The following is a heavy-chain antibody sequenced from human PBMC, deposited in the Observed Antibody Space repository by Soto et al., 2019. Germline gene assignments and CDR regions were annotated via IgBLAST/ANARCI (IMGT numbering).Heavy chain of an antibody. Sequence: QVQLVQSGAEVKKPGASVKVSCKASGYTFTSYGISWVRQAPGQGLEWMGWISAYNGNTNYAQKLQGRVTMTTDTSTSTAYMELRSLRSDDTAVYYCARSCSGGSCYYSYYYYGMDVWGQGTTVTVSS. J-gene: IGHJ6*02. CDR3: ARSCSGGSCYYSYYYYGMDV. V-gene: IGHV1-18*04. CDR2: ISAYNGNT. D-gene: IGHD2-15*01. CDR1: GYTFTSYG.